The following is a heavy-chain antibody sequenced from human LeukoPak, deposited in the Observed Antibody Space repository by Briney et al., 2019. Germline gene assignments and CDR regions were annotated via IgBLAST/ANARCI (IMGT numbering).Heavy chain of an antibody. J-gene: IGHJ4*02. V-gene: IGHV3-21*01. CDR2: ISSSSSYI. D-gene: IGHD2-8*01. CDR1: GFTFSSYS. CDR3: ARGGQYGEFDY. Sequence: GGFLRLSCAASGFTFSSYSMNWVRQAPGKGLEWVSSISSSSSYIYYADSVKGRFTISRDNAKNSLYLQMNSLRAEDTAVYYCARGGQYGEFDYWGQGTLVTVSS.